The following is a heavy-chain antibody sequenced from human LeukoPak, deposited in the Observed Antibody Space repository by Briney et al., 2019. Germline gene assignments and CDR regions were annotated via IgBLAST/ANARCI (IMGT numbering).Heavy chain of an antibody. V-gene: IGHV4-39*07. Sequence: SETLSLTCTVSGGSISSSSYYWGWIRQPPGKGLEWIGNIYYSGSTYYNPSLKSRVTMSLDTSKNQFSLKLSSVTAADTAVYYCARERGEEYSSGWYKRNYFDNWGQGTRVTVSS. CDR3: ARERGEEYSSGWYKRNYFDN. J-gene: IGHJ4*02. CDR1: GGSISSSSYY. CDR2: IYYSGST. D-gene: IGHD6-19*01.